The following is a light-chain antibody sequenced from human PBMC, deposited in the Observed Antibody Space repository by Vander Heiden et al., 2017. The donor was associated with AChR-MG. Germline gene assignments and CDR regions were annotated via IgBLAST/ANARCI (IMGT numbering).Light chain of an antibody. CDR2: LNSDGSH. J-gene: IGLJ3*02. CDR3: QTWGTGIWV. Sequence: QLVLTQSPSASASLGASVKLTCTLSSGHSNYAIAWHQQVPEKGPRYLMRLNSDGSHTKGDGIPDRFSGSTSGAERYLTIYSLQSEDEADYYCQTWGTGIWVFGGGTKLTVL. CDR1: SGHSNYA. V-gene: IGLV4-69*01.